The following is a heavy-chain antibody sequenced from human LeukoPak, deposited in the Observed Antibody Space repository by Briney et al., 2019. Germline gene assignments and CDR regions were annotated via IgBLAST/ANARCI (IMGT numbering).Heavy chain of an antibody. CDR3: ARLGWLQSGLSDY. CDR1: GDSISSSSYY. V-gene: IGHV4-39*01. CDR2: IYYSGST. Sequence: SETLSLTCTVSGDSISSSSYYWVWLRQPPGKGLEWIGSIYYSGSTYYNPSLKSRVTISVDTSKNQFSLKLSSVTAADTAVYYCARLGWLQSGLSDYWGQGTLVTVSS. D-gene: IGHD5-24*01. J-gene: IGHJ4*02.